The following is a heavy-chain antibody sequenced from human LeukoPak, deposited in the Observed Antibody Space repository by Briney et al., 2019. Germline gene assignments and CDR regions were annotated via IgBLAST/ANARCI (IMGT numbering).Heavy chain of an antibody. V-gene: IGHV3-43*02. J-gene: IGHJ3*02. CDR1: GFTFDDYA. Sequence: PGGSLRLSCAASGFTFDDYAMHWVRQAPGKGLEWVSLISGDGGSTYYADSVRGRFTISSDNSKNSLYLQMDSLRTEDTAFYYCAKEIDTLGTNAFDIWGQGTMVTVSS. CDR3: AKEIDTLGTNAFDI. D-gene: IGHD2-15*01. CDR2: ISGDGGST.